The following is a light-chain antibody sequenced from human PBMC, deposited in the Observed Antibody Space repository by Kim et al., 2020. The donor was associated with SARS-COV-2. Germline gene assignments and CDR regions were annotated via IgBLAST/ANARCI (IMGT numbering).Light chain of an antibody. Sequence: LSPGERATLSCRASQSVGSNLLAWYQQKPGQAPRLLIYEAFKRVAGIPDRFSGSGSGTDFTLTISRPEPEDFSMYYCQQYGSSPHSFGQLTKLDI. CDR1: QSVGSNL. V-gene: IGKV3-20*01. J-gene: IGKJ2*03. CDR2: EAF. CDR3: QQYGSSPHS.